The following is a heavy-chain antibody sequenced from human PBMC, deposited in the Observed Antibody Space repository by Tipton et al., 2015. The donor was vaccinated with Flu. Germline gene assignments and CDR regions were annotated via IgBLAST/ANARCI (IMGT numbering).Heavy chain of an antibody. V-gene: IGHV4-39*01. CDR3: ARGDRFLEWLSSFDY. J-gene: IGHJ4*02. D-gene: IGHD3-3*01. CDR1: GGSISSSSYY. CDR2: IYYSGST. Sequence: TLSLTCTVSGGSISSSSYYWSWIRQPPGKGLEWIGSIYYSGSTYYNPSLKSRVTISVDTSKNQFSLKLSSVTAADTAVYYCARGDRFLEWLSSFDYWGQGTLVTVSS.